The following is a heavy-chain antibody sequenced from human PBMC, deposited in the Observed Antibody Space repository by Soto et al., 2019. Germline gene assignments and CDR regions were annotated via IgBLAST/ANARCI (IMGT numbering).Heavy chain of an antibody. CDR3: ARASGRSWYNWFDP. V-gene: IGHV1-69*01. CDR2: IVPLFGTT. Sequence: QVQLVQSGAEVKKPGSSVTVSCKASGGNFSNYGISWVRQAPGQGLGYMGGIVPLFGTTNYAHKFRGRVTIAADESTSTVYMEVSSLKSEDTAVYFCARASGRSWYNWFDPWGQGTLVSVST. CDR1: GGNFSNYG. J-gene: IGHJ5*02. D-gene: IGHD6-13*01.